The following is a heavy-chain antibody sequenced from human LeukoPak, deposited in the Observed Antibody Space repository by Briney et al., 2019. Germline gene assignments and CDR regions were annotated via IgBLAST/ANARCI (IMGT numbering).Heavy chain of an antibody. CDR3: ARGPLRSPAYYYDSSGYPDY. Sequence: SETLSLTCAAYGGSFSGYYWSWIRQPPGKGLEWIGEINHSGSTNYNPSLKSRVTISVDTSKNQFSLKLSSVTAADTAVYYCARGPLRSPAYYYDSSGYPDYWGQGTLVTVSS. V-gene: IGHV4-34*01. J-gene: IGHJ4*02. D-gene: IGHD3-22*01. CDR1: GGSFSGYY. CDR2: INHSGST.